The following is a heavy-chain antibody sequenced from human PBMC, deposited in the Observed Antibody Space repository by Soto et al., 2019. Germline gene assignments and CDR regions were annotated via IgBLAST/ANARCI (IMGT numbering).Heavy chain of an antibody. CDR2: INHSGST. CDR3: ARADIVVVVAAPRTDAFDS. J-gene: IGHJ3*02. V-gene: IGHV4-34*01. Sequence: SETLSLTCAVYGGSFSGYYWSWIRQPPGKGLEWIGEINHSGSTNYNPSLKSRVTISVDTSKNQFSLKLSSVTAADTAVYYGARADIVVVVAAPRTDAFDSWGQGTMVTVSS. D-gene: IGHD2-15*01. CDR1: GGSFSGYY.